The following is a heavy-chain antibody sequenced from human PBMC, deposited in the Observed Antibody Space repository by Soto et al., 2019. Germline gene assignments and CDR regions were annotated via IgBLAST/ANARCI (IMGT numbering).Heavy chain of an antibody. CDR3: ARDLPHSFDF. Sequence: PSETLSLTCTVSGVSIRSYFWSWIRQPPGKGLEWIGYLYDGGSTHYNTSLKSRVTISADMSKNQVSLELRSVTAADTAVYFCARDLPHSFDFWGQGTLVTVSS. J-gene: IGHJ4*02. CDR2: LYDGGST. V-gene: IGHV4-59*01. CDR1: GVSIRSYF.